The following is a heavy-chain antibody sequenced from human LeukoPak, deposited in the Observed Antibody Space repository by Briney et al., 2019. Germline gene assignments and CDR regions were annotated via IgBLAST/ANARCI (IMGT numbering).Heavy chain of an antibody. J-gene: IGHJ4*02. CDR3: ARQTYDFWSGYYPYYFDY. D-gene: IGHD3-3*01. Sequence: SQTLSLTCTVSGGSISSGGYYWSWIRQPPGKGLEWLGSIYYSGSTYYNPSLKSRVTISVDTSKNQFSLKLSSVTAADTAVYYCARQTYDFWSGYYPYYFDYWGQGTLVTVSS. CDR2: IYYSGST. CDR1: GGSISSGGYY. V-gene: IGHV4-39*01.